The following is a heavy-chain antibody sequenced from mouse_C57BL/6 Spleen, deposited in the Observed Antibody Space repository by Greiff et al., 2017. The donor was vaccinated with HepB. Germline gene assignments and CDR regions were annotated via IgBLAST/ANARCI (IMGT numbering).Heavy chain of an antibody. J-gene: IGHJ3*01. Sequence: VQLQQSGPELVKPGASVKISCKASGYAFSSSWMNWVKQRPGKGLEWIGRIYPGDGDTNYNGKFKGKATLTADKSSSTAYMQLSSLTSEDSAVYFCARSPDGYYFAYWGQGTLVTVSA. CDR1: GYAFSSSW. CDR2: IYPGDGDT. CDR3: ARSPDGYYFAY. D-gene: IGHD2-3*01. V-gene: IGHV1-82*01.